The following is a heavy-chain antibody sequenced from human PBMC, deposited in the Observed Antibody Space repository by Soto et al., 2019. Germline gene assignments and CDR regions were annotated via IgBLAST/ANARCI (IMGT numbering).Heavy chain of an antibody. J-gene: IGHJ6*02. D-gene: IGHD6-13*01. V-gene: IGHV4-59*01. CDR1: GGSISSYY. CDR2: IYYSGST. Sequence: SETLSLTCTVSGGSISSYYWSWIRQPPGKGLEWIGYIYYSGSTNYNPSLKSRVTISVDTSKNQFSLKLSSVTAADTAVYYCARGWRYXYYGMDVWGQGTTVTVSS. CDR3: ARGWRYXYYGMDV.